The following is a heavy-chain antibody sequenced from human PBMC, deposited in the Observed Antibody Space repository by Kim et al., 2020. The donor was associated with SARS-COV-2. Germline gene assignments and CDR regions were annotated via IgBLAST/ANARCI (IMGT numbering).Heavy chain of an antibody. CDR1: GGSFSGYD. Sequence: SETLSLTCAVYGGSFSGYDWSWSCQRPRQGLEWNGVVYHSGTTKYNPSLNSRVTISLYTATNQISLTLRSGTATDTAAYFCASSRYHAPSIFWFRFGPWG. CDR2: VYHSGTT. J-gene: IGHJ5*02. CDR3: ASSRYHAPSIFWFRFGP. D-gene: IGHD2-21*01. V-gene: IGHV4-34*01.